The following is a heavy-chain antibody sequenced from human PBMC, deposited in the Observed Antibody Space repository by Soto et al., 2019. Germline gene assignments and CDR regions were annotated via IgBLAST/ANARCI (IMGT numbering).Heavy chain of an antibody. Sequence: SETLSLTCAVYGGSFSGYYWSWIRQPPGKGLEWIGEINHSGSTNYNPSLKSRVTISVDTSKNQFSLKLSSVTAADTAVYYCARFAPAGVFPIAAAGYNWFDPWGQGTLVTVSS. J-gene: IGHJ5*02. CDR1: GGSFSGYY. CDR3: ARFAPAGVFPIAAAGYNWFDP. CDR2: INHSGST. D-gene: IGHD6-13*01. V-gene: IGHV4-34*01.